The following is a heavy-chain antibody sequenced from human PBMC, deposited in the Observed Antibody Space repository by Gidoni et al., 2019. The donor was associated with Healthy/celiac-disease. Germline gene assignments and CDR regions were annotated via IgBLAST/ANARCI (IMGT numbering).Heavy chain of an antibody. J-gene: IGHJ6*02. D-gene: IGHD1-26*01. CDR2: ISWNSGSI. Sequence: EVQLLASGGGLVQPGRVLRLSCAAPGLSFEDYSMHCVGQAPGKGLEWVSGISWNSGSIGYADSVKGRFTISRDNAKNSLYLQMNSLRAEDTALYYCAKDIGERWELPPGDYYYYYGMDVWGQGTTVTVSS. CDR3: AKDIGERWELPPGDYYYYYGMDV. CDR1: GLSFEDYS. V-gene: IGHV3-9*01.